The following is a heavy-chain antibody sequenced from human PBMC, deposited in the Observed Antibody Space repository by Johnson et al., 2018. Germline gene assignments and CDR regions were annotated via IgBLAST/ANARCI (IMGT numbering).Heavy chain of an antibody. D-gene: IGHD6-19*01. Sequence: VQLVESGGGLVQXGGSXRLXCAASGFTVSSIYMSWVRQAPGKGLEWVSVIYSGGTTYYADSVKGRFAISRDNSKNTLYLQMNSLRAEDTAMYYCARAQWLVRLGNEDAFDIWGQGTMVTVSS. CDR1: GFTVSSIY. V-gene: IGHV3-66*02. CDR3: ARAQWLVRLGNEDAFDI. CDR2: IYSGGTT. J-gene: IGHJ3*02.